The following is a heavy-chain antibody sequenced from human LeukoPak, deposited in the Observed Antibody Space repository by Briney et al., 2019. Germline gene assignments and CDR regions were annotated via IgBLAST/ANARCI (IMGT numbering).Heavy chain of an antibody. V-gene: IGHV4-38-2*02. CDR3: ARGVGLTQGGTFDY. J-gene: IGHJ4*02. D-gene: IGHD1-26*01. Sequence: SETLSLTCTVSGYSISSGFYWGWIRQPPGKGLEWIGSIYHSGSTHYSSSLKSRVTISVDTSKNQLSLKLSSVTAADTAVYYCARGVGLTQGGTFDYWGQGTLVTVSS. CDR1: GYSISSGFY. CDR2: IYHSGST.